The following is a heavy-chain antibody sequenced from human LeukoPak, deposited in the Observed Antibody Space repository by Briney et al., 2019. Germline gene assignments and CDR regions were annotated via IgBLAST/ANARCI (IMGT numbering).Heavy chain of an antibody. V-gene: IGHV1-24*01. CDR3: ATGNYDSSGYYYPLDY. CDR1: GYTLTELS. Sequence: ASVKVSCKVSGYTLTELSMHWVRQSPGKGLEWMGGFDPEDGETIYAQKFQGRVTMTEDTSTDTAYMELSSLRSEDTAVYYCATGNYDSSGYYYPLDYWGQGTLVTVSS. J-gene: IGHJ4*02. CDR2: FDPEDGET. D-gene: IGHD3-22*01.